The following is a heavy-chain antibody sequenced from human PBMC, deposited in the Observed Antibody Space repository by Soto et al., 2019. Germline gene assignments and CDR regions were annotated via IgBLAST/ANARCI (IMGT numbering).Heavy chain of an antibody. CDR2: MHHSGRT. CDR1: GSYMRNDYYY. Sequence: SETLSLTCTFSGSYMRNDYYYWSWVRQNPGKDLEWIGHMHHSGRTHYNPSLKSRVAISVDTSKNQFSLYLNSVTAADTAVYYCARWVEVSLDYFDSWGQGTPVTVSS. V-gene: IGHV4-31*03. J-gene: IGHJ4*02. D-gene: IGHD2-15*01. CDR3: ARWVEVSLDYFDS.